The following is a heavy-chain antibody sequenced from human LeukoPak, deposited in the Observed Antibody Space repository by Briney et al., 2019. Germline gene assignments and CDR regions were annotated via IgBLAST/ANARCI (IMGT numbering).Heavy chain of an antibody. CDR2: INPHSGGT. D-gene: IGHD6-19*01. CDR1: GYTFTTYA. J-gene: IGHJ4*02. V-gene: IGHV1-2*02. Sequence: GASVKVSCKASGYTFTTYAISWVRQAPGQGLEWMGWINPHSGGTNYAQKFQGRVTMTRDTSISTAYMELSRLRSDDTAVFYCATSSGWKSNIDYWGQGTLVTVSS. CDR3: ATSSGWKSNIDY.